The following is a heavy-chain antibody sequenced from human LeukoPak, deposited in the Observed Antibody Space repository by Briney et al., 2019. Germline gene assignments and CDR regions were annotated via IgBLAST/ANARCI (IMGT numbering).Heavy chain of an antibody. CDR3: ARQPQDIVVVVAATPYYFDY. J-gene: IGHJ4*02. CDR1: GGSISSSSYY. V-gene: IGHV4-39*01. Sequence: SESLSLTCTVSGGSISSSSYYWGWIRQPPGKGLEWIGRSYYSGSTYYNPSLNSRLTISVDTSKNQFSLKLSSVTAADTAVYYCARQPQDIVVVVAATPYYFDYWGQGTLVTVSS. D-gene: IGHD2-15*01. CDR2: SYYSGST.